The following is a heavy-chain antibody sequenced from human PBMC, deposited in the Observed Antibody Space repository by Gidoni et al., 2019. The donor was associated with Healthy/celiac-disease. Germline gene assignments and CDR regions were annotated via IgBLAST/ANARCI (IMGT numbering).Heavy chain of an antibody. CDR2: IIPIFGTA. CDR3: AYESSGSYWYFDY. V-gene: IGHV1-69*01. Sequence: QVQLVQSGAEVKKPGSSVKVACKASGGTFSSYATSWVRQAPGQGLEWMGGIIPIFGTANYAQKFQGRVTITADESTSTAYMELSSLRSEDTAVYYCAYESSGSYWYFDYWGQGTLVTVSS. J-gene: IGHJ4*02. CDR1: GGTFSSYA. D-gene: IGHD1-26*01.